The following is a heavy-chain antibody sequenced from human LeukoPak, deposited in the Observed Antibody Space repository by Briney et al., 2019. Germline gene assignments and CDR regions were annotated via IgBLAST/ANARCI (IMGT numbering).Heavy chain of an antibody. V-gene: IGHV3-7*04. CDR1: EFTFSSYW. CDR3: ARGPADKYDRGSRGDY. CDR2: IKQDGSEK. J-gene: IGHJ4*02. D-gene: IGHD1-26*01. Sequence: GGSLRLSCAASEFTFSSYWMSWVRQAPGKGLEWVANIKQDGSEKYYVDSVKGRFTISRDNAKNSLYLQMNSLRAEDTAVYYCARGPADKYDRGSRGDYWGQGTLVTVSS.